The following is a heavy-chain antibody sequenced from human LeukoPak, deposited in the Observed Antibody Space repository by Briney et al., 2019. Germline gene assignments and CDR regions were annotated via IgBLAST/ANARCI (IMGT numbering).Heavy chain of an antibody. V-gene: IGHV1-69*02. Sequence: ASVKVSCKASGGTFSSYTISWVRQAPGQGLEWMGRIIPILGIANYAQKFQGRVTITADKSTSTAYMELSSLRSEDTAVYYCARAFSGSKPQYDYWGQGTLVTVSS. CDR1: GGTFSSYT. J-gene: IGHJ4*02. D-gene: IGHD3-22*01. CDR3: ARAFSGSKPQYDY. CDR2: IIPILGIA.